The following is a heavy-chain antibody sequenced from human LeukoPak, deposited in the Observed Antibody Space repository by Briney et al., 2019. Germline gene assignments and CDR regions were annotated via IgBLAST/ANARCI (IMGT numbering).Heavy chain of an antibody. CDR3: ARAYYDFWSGWYAAIDY. CDR2: ISSSGSTI. J-gene: IGHJ4*02. D-gene: IGHD3-3*01. Sequence: GGSLRLSCAASGFTFSTYAMSWVRQAPGKGLEWVSYISSSGSTIYYADSVKGRFTISRDNAKNSLYLQMDSLRAEDTAVYYCARAYYDFWSGWYAAIDYWGQGTLVTVSS. CDR1: GFTFSTYA. V-gene: IGHV3-48*04.